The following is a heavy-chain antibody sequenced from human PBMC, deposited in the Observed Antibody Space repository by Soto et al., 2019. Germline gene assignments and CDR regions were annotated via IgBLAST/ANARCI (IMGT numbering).Heavy chain of an antibody. CDR2: VNNDGSGT. D-gene: IGHD2-8*01. CDR3: TRGGFMHAFDM. CDR1: GFTFSNYW. J-gene: IGHJ3*02. V-gene: IGHV3-74*01. Sequence: PGGSLRLSSATAGFTFSNYWMHWVRKAPGKGLVWVSRVNNDGSGTIYADSVKGRFTISRDNAKNTVYLEMNSLRAEDTALYFCTRGGFMHAFDMWGQGTTVTVSS.